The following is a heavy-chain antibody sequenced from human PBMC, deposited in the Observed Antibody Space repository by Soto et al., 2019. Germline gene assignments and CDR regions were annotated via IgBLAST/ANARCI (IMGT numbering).Heavy chain of an antibody. CDR1: GFTFIDSW. J-gene: IGHJ4*02. D-gene: IGHD2-15*01. CDR3: VKESRSGGSW. CDR2: INRDGSVT. V-gene: IGHV3-7*01. Sequence: EVRLVESGGGLVQPGGSLRLSCVASGFTFIDSWMTWVRQVPGKGLEWVANINRDGSVTNYVDSMGGRFTISRDNARSLVYLHMTSLSTEDTAIYHCVKESRSGGSWWGQGSLVTVSS.